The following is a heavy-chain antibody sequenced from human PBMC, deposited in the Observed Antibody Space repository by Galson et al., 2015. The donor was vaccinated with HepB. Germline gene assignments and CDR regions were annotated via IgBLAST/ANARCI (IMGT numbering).Heavy chain of an antibody. CDR2: ISYDGSNK. J-gene: IGHJ4*02. V-gene: IGHV3-30*04. Sequence: SLRLSCAASGFTFSSYAMHWVRQAPGKGLEWVAVISYDGSNKYYADSVKGRFTISRDNSKNTLYLQMNSLRAEDTAVYYCARDDPGYDWGYWGQGTLVTVSS. CDR1: GFTFSSYA. CDR3: ARDDPGYDWGY. D-gene: IGHD3-16*01.